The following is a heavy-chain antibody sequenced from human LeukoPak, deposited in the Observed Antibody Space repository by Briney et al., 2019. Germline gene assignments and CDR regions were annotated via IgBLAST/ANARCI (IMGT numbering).Heavy chain of an antibody. J-gene: IGHJ4*02. CDR1: ALTFSSYE. CDR2: ISSSGSTI. V-gene: IGHV3-48*03. Sequence: QSGGSLRLSCAASALTFSSYEMNWVRHAPGKGLEWVSYISSSGSTIYYADSVKGRFTISRDNAKNSLYLEVISVTAEDTAVYYCAKDDAWIRFGEWSQGTLVTVSS. D-gene: IGHD3-10*01. CDR3: AKDDAWIRFGE.